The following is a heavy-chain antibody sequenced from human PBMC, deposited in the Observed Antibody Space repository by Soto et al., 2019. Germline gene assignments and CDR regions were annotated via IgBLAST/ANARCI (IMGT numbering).Heavy chain of an antibody. J-gene: IGHJ4*02. D-gene: IGHD4-4*01. V-gene: IGHV4-59*02. CDR1: DGSVTGYC. CDR2: IDYNGRA. CDR3: AGGPDHSKVGY. Sequence: QVQLQESGPGLVKPSETLPLTCSVSDGSVTGYCWSWIRQPPGKGLEWICCIDYNGRAHYNPSLTSRVTMPLDTSNNHVSLKLISGTTTDTAVYYWAGGPDHSKVGYWGQGTLVTVSS.